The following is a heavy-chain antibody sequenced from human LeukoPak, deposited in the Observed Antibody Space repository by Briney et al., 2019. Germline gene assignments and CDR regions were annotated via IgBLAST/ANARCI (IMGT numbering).Heavy chain of an antibody. CDR2: INPNSGGT. J-gene: IGHJ4*02. CDR3: ARGLPHGGYSSGWHFDY. V-gene: IGHV1-2*04. Sequence: ASVKVSCKASGYTFTGYYMHWVRQAPGQGLEWMGWINPNSGGTNYAQKFQGWVTMTRDTSISTAYMELSRLRSDDTAVYYCARGLPHGGYSSGWHFDYWGQGTLVTVSS. D-gene: IGHD6-19*01. CDR1: GYTFTGYY.